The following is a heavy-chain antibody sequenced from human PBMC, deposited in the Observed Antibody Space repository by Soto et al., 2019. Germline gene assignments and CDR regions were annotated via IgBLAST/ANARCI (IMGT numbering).Heavy chain of an antibody. D-gene: IGHD4-17*01. CDR1: GGTFSSYA. J-gene: IGHJ4*02. Sequence: SVKVSCKASGGTFSSYAISWVRQAPGQGLEWMGRIIPIFGTANYAQKFQGRVTITADESTSTAYMELSSLRSEDTAVYYCARDPGGDYVAQNFDYWGQGTLVTVSS. CDR2: IIPIFGTA. V-gene: IGHV1-69*13. CDR3: ARDPGGDYVAQNFDY.